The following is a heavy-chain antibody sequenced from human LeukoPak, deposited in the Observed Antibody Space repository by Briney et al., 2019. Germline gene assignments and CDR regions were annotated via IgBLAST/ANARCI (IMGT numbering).Heavy chain of an antibody. D-gene: IGHD4-11*01. Sequence: ASVTVSFKSSVYTFTSYDIHWVRQATGQGREGMGWMNPNSGNTGYAQKFQGSVTMTRNTSISTAYMELSSLRSEDTAVYYCARGYRGFDPWGQGTLVTVSS. CDR2: MNPNSGNT. J-gene: IGHJ5*02. CDR3: ARGYRGFDP. V-gene: IGHV1-8*01. CDR1: VYTFTSYD.